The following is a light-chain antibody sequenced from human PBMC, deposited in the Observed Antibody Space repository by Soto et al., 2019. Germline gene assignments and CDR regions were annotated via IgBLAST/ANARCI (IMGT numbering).Light chain of an antibody. J-gene: IGKJ1*01. Sequence: QLTQSPSSLSASVGDRVTITCRDSQVIATHVAWYQQKQGKAPKVXIYKASTLKSGVPSRFSGSGAGTEFTLTISSLQPDDFATYYCQHYNSYSEAFGQGTKVDIK. CDR2: KAS. CDR3: QHYNSYSEA. V-gene: IGKV1-5*03. CDR1: QVIATH.